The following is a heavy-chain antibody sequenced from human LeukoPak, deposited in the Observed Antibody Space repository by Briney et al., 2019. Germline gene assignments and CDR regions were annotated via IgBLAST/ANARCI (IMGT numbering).Heavy chain of an antibody. CDR3: ARRSTVVGMGWFDP. J-gene: IGHJ5*02. D-gene: IGHD2-21*01. CDR1: GYSISSGYF. Sequence: SETLSLTCTVSGYSISSGYFWGWIRQPPGKGLEWIGSFYHSGITYYNPSLKSRVTISVEMSKNQFSLKLSSVTAADTAVYHCARRSTVVGMGWFDPWGQGTLVTVSS. V-gene: IGHV4-38-2*02. CDR2: FYHSGIT.